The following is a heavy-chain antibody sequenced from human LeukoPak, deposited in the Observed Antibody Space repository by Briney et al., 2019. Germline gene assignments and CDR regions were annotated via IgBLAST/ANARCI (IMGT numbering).Heavy chain of an antibody. V-gene: IGHV3-23*01. CDR2: ILGGGDTT. Sequence: GGSLRLSCAASGFTFNYYAMNWVRQAPGKGLEWVSAILGGGDTTSYADSVKGRFTISRDNAKNTLYLQMNSLSAEDTAVYYCAKDDTPARWLRSPQVFDYWGQGTLVTVSS. J-gene: IGHJ4*02. CDR1: GFTFNYYA. D-gene: IGHD5-12*01. CDR3: AKDDTPARWLRSPQVFDY.